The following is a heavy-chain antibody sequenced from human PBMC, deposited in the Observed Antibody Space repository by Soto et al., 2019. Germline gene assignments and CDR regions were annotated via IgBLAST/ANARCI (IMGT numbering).Heavy chain of an antibody. CDR2: IHSGGDT. Sequence: EVQLVESGGALVQPGGSLRLSCAASGFAVSSNYMTWVRQAPGKGLEWVSVIHSGGDTHYADSVRGRFTISRDNSKNTLYRQMNSLRAEDTAVYYCARSRTGTTYGGMDVWGQGTTVTVSS. CDR1: GFAVSSNY. J-gene: IGHJ6*02. CDR3: ARSRTGTTYGGMDV. V-gene: IGHV3-66*01. D-gene: IGHD1-7*01.